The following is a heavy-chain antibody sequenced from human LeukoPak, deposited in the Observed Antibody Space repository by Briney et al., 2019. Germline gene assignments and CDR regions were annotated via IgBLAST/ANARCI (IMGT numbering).Heavy chain of an antibody. Sequence: SETLSLTCTVSGGSISSSSYYWGWIRQPPGKGLEWIGSIYYSGSTYYNPSLKGRVTISVDTSKNQFSLKLSSVTAADTAVYYCARAPTVPLNYYYYYYYMDVWGKGTTVTVSS. V-gene: IGHV4-39*07. J-gene: IGHJ6*03. D-gene: IGHD4-11*01. CDR3: ARAPTVPLNYYYYYYYMDV. CDR1: GGSISSSSYY. CDR2: IYYSGST.